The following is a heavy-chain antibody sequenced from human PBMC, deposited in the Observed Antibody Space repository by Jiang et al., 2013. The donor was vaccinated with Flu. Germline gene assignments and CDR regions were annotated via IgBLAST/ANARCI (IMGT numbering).Heavy chain of an antibody. J-gene: IGHJ4*02. Sequence: GSGLVKPSETLSLTCSVSGGSISSNTYYWGWIRQPPGRGLEWIGTIYAGGNTYYDPSLMSRVAMSVDTAKNQFSLKLSSVSAADTAVYYCGRDRDIVSRGGIDYWGQGILVTVSS. CDR1: GGSISSNTYY. V-gene: IGHV4-39*07. CDR2: IYAGGNT. D-gene: IGHD2-21*01. CDR3: GRDRDIVSRGGIDY.